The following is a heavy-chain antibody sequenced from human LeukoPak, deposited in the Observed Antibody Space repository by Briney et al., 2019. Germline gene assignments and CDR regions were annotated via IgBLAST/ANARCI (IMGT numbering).Heavy chain of an antibody. CDR2: LYADGSK. D-gene: IGHD3-3*01. CDR1: RFTVSSSY. J-gene: IGHJ3*02. CDR3: ARLFDGSGYGAFDI. V-gene: IGHV3-66*02. Sequence: GGSLRLSCAASRFTVSSSYMGWVRQAPGKGLDWVSVLYADGSKYYPDSVKGRFTISRDNSQNTLYLQLDSLRAEDTAVYYCARLFDGSGYGAFDIWGQGTMVTVSS.